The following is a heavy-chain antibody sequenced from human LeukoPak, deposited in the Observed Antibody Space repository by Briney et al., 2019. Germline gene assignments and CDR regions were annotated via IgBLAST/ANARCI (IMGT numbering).Heavy chain of an antibody. Sequence: GASVKVSCKASGYTFTSYYMHWVRQAPGQWLEWMGGIIPIFGTANYAQKFQGRVTITADESTSTAYMELSSLRSEDTAVYYCARGELGAAAYTYNWFDPWGQGTLVTVSS. J-gene: IGHJ5*02. CDR3: ARGELGAAAYTYNWFDP. V-gene: IGHV1-69*13. D-gene: IGHD6-13*01. CDR2: IIPIFGTA. CDR1: GYTFTSYY.